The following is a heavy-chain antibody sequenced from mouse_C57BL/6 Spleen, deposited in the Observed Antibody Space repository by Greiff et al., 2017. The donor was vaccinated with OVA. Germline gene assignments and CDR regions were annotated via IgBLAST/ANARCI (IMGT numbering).Heavy chain of an antibody. J-gene: IGHJ2*01. V-gene: IGHV1-55*01. CDR1: GYTFTSYW. Sequence: QVQLQQPGAELVKPGASVKMSCKASGYTFTSYWITWVKQRPGQGLEWIGDIYPGSGSTTYNEKFKSKATLTVDTSSSTAYMQLSSLTSEDSAVYYCARWSLPGCYLDYWGKGTTLTVSS. CDR2: IYPGSGST. CDR3: ARWSLPGCYLDY. D-gene: IGHD6-5*01.